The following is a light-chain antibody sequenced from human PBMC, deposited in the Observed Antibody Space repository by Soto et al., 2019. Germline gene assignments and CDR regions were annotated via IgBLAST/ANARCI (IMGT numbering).Light chain of an antibody. CDR2: AAS. CDR1: QGIKND. Sequence: AIQMTQSPSSLSASVGDRVTITCRASQGIKNDLGWYQQKPGKAPKLLIYAASSLQSGVPSRFSGSGSGTDFTLTISSLRPDDFATYYCLQDYNYPLTFGQGTKVEIK. V-gene: IGKV1-6*01. J-gene: IGKJ1*01. CDR3: LQDYNYPLT.